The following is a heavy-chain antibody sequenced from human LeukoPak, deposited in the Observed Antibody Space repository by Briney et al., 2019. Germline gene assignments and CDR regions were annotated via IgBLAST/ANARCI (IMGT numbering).Heavy chain of an antibody. CDR1: GYSFTGYY. V-gene: IGHV1-2*02. J-gene: IGHJ4*02. CDR3: ARERVMMAGTIDY. Sequence: GASVKVSCKASGYSFTGYYMHWVRQAPGQGHEWMGWINPNSGGTNYAQKFQGRVTMTRDTSISTAYMELSRLRSDDTVVYYCARERVMMAGTIDYWGQGTLVTVSS. CDR2: INPNSGGT. D-gene: IGHD6-19*01.